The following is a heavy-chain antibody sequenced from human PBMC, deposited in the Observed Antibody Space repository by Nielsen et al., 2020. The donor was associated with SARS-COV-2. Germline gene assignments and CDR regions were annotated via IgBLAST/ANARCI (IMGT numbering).Heavy chain of an antibody. V-gene: IGHV1-69*13. J-gene: IGHJ6*03. D-gene: IGHD6-19*01. Sequence: SVKVSCKASGGTFSSYAISWVRQAPGQGLEWMGGIIPIFGTANYAQKFQGRVTITADESTSTAYMELSSLRSEDTAEYYCARGAVAGTYYYYYYMDVWGKGTTVTVSS. CDR2: IIPIFGTA. CDR3: ARGAVAGTYYYYYYMDV. CDR1: GGTFSSYA.